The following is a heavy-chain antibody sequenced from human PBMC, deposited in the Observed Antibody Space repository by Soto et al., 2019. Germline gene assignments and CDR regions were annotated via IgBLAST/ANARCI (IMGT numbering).Heavy chain of an antibody. J-gene: IGHJ6*02. V-gene: IGHV4-34*01. CDR2: INHSGST. CDR1: SGAFMVYY. CDR3: ARPGDLMAV. Sequence: PSKTLSLKCAVYSGAFMVYYCMWSRQPPRKGLEWIGEINHSGSTNYNPSLKSRVTISVDTSKNQFSLNLSSVTAADTAVYYCARPGDLMAVWGQRTTVPGS.